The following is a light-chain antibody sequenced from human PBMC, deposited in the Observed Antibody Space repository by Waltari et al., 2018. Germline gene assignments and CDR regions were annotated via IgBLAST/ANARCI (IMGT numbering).Light chain of an antibody. Sequence: DIVITQSPTTLSVSPGQRATLSCRPSQSVSSNLAWYQKKPGQAPRLLIYGASTRATGIPARFSGSGSGTEFTLTISSLQSEDFAVYYCQQYNNWYTFGQGTKLEIK. CDR3: QQYNNWYT. J-gene: IGKJ2*01. CDR2: GAS. CDR1: QSVSSN. V-gene: IGKV3-15*01.